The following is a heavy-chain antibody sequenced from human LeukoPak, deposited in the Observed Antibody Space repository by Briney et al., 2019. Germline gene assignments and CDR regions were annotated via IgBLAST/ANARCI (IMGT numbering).Heavy chain of an antibody. J-gene: IGHJ4*02. D-gene: IGHD1-26*01. CDR3: AREVGATIFDY. Sequence: SETLSLTCTVSDYSISSSYYWSWIRQPAGKGLEWIGRIYTSGSTNYNPSLKSRVTISVDTSKNQFSLKLSSVTAADTAVYYCAREVGATIFDYWGQGTLVTVSS. CDR1: DYSISSSYY. V-gene: IGHV4-4*07. CDR2: IYTSGST.